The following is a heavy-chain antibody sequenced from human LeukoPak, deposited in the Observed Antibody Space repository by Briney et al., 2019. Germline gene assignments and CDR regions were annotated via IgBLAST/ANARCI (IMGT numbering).Heavy chain of an antibody. V-gene: IGHV3-48*03. J-gene: IGHJ4*02. Sequence: GGSLRLSCAASGFTFSSYEMNWVRQAPGKGLEWASYISSSGSTIYYADSVKGRFTISRDNAKNSLYLQMNSLRAEDTAVYYCASADYYGSGFDYWGQGTLVTVSS. CDR1: GFTFSSYE. D-gene: IGHD3-10*01. CDR2: ISSSGSTI. CDR3: ASADYYGSGFDY.